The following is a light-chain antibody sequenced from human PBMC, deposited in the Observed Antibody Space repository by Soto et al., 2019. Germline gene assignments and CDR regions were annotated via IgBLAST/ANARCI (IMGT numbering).Light chain of an antibody. CDR2: DVS. CDR3: QQYDTFVT. CDR1: QGIDNN. Sequence: DIQMTQSPPSLSASVGDRVTITFQASQGIDNNLNWYQQTPGKAPKLLIYDVSNLDTGAPSRFSGSGSGTDFTFIISSLQPEDVATYYCQQYDTFVTFGQGTKLEI. J-gene: IGKJ2*01. V-gene: IGKV1-33*01.